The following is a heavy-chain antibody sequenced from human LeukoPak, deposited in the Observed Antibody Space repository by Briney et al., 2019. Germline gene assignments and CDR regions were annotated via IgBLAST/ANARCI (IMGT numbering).Heavy chain of an antibody. V-gene: IGHV3-48*04. CDR3: ARYYPAAMGNPSDY. CDR2: ISSTSSNI. CDR1: GFTFSSYS. Sequence: QPGGSLRLSCAASGFTFSSYSMNWVRQAPGKGLEWVSYISSTSSNIYYADSVKGRFTISRDNAKNSLYLQMNSLRAEDTAVYYCARYYPAAMGNPSDYWGQGTLVTVSS. D-gene: IGHD2-2*01. J-gene: IGHJ4*02.